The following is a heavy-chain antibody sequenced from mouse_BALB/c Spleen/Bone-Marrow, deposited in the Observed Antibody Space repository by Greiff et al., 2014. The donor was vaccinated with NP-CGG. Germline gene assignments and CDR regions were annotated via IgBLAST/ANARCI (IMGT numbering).Heavy chain of an antibody. Sequence: VQLQQSGAELARPGASVKMSCKASGYTFTSYTIHWVKQRPGQGLEWIGYINPSSDYTNYNQKFKDKATLTADKSSSTAYMQLSSLTSKDSAVYYCAREGLRAWFVYWGQGTLVTVSA. D-gene: IGHD2-4*01. CDR3: AREGLRAWFVY. J-gene: IGHJ3*01. CDR2: INPSSDYT. CDR1: GYTFTSYT. V-gene: IGHV1-4*01.